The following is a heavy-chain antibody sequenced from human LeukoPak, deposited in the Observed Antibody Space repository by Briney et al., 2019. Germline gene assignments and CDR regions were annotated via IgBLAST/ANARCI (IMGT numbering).Heavy chain of an antibody. CDR1: GFTFSNYW. CDR2: IKGGGSHT. D-gene: IGHD5-12*01. V-gene: IGHV3-74*01. J-gene: IGHJ5*02. CDR3: ARDDDGYSGYDLKS. Sequence: GGSLRLSCAASGFTFSNYWMHWVRQAPGKGLVWVSRIKGGGSHTIYADSVKGRFTISRDNAKNTLYLQMNSLTAEDTAVYYCARDDDGYSGYDLKSWGQGTLVTVSS.